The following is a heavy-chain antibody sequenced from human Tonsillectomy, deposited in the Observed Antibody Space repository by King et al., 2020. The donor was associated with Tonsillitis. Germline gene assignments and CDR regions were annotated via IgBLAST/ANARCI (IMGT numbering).Heavy chain of an antibody. CDR1: GFTFSSYG. CDR3: AKDGAVVTGYYYGMDV. V-gene: IGHV3-30*18. J-gene: IGHJ6*02. CDR2: ISYDGSNK. Sequence: VQLVESGGGVVQPGRSLRLSCAASGFTFSSYGMHWVRQAPGKGLEWVAVISYDGSNKYYADSVKGRFTISRDNSKNTLYLQMNSLRAEDTAVYYCAKDGAVVTGYYYGMDVWGQGTTVTVSS. D-gene: IGHD2-21*02.